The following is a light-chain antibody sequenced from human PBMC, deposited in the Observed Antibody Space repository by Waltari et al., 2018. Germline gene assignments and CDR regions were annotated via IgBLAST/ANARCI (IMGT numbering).Light chain of an antibody. V-gene: IGKV3-20*01. J-gene: IGKJ2*01. Sequence: IALTQSPGTLSLSPGARATLPCRASQTVDSNSVAWYQQRPGQVPRLLIFAASSRATGIPDRFSASGSGTDFTLTISRLEPEDFAVYYCQQYDWSPPGYTFGQGTKLEIK. CDR2: AAS. CDR1: QTVDSNS. CDR3: QQYDWSPPGYT.